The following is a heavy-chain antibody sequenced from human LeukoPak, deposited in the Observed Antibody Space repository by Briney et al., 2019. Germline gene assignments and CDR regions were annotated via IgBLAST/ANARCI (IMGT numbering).Heavy chain of an antibody. CDR1: GYTLTELS. D-gene: IGHD3-22*01. J-gene: IGHJ3*02. Sequence: ASVKVSCKVSGYTLTELSMHWVRQAPGKGLEWMGGFYPEDGETIYAQKLQGRVTMTEDTSTDTAYMELSSLRSEDTAVYYCATVAYYYDSSGRNAFDIWGQGTXVTVSS. CDR3: ATVAYYYDSSGRNAFDI. V-gene: IGHV1-24*01. CDR2: FYPEDGET.